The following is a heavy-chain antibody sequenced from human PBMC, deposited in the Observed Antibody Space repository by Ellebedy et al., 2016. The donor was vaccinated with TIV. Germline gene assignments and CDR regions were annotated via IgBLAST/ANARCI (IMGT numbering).Heavy chain of an antibody. J-gene: IGHJ6*02. CDR1: GGTFSTYA. Sequence: ASVKVSCKAFGGTFSTYALNWVRQAPGQGLEWIGAFLPMFGTATSAQQFQGRVTITADESMTTAYMDLSRLRSEDTAVYYCARGAVDYGDDETESDYYGMDVWGQGTTVTVSS. CDR2: FLPMFGTA. V-gene: IGHV1-69*13. CDR3: ARGAVDYGDDETESDYYGMDV. D-gene: IGHD4-17*01.